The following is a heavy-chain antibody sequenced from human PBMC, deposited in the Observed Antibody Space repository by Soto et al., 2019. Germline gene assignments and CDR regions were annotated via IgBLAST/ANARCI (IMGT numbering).Heavy chain of an antibody. CDR1: GFTFSSYS. D-gene: IGHD6-13*01. V-gene: IGHV3-48*02. J-gene: IGHJ6*02. CDR2: ISSSSSTI. Sequence: GGSLRLSCAASGFTFSSYSMNWVRQAPGKGLEWVSYISSSSSTIYYADSVKGRFTISRDNAKNSLYLQMNSLRDEDTAVYYCATWYSAYYYYGMDVWGQGTTVTVSS. CDR3: ATWYSAYYYYGMDV.